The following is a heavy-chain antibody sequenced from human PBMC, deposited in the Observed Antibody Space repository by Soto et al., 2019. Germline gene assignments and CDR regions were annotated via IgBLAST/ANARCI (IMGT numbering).Heavy chain of an antibody. CDR3: ARVRFGDPFDF. D-gene: IGHD3-16*01. Sequence: PSFKIPCKVSGSRFTTYGINGVRQAPGQGLEWVGWFNPDNQNTNYAQKFQDRVSLTTDSSTNTAYMELRDLRSDDTALYYCARVRFGDPFDFWGQGSMVTVSS. CDR1: GSRFTTYG. CDR2: FNPDNQNT. J-gene: IGHJ4*02. V-gene: IGHV1-18*01.